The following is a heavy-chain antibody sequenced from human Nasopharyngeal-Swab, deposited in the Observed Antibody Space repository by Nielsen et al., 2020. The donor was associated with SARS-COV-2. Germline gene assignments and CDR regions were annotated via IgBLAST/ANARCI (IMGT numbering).Heavy chain of an antibody. Sequence: ASVKVSCKASGYTFTSYAVNWVRQAPGQGLEWMGWINTNTGNPTYAQGFTGRFVFSLDTSVSTAYLQISSLKAEDTAVYYCARGPSPYSSSWYDWFDPWGQGTLVTVSS. CDR3: ARGPSPYSSSWYDWFDP. D-gene: IGHD6-13*01. J-gene: IGHJ5*02. V-gene: IGHV7-4-1*02. CDR2: INTNTGNP. CDR1: GYTFTSYA.